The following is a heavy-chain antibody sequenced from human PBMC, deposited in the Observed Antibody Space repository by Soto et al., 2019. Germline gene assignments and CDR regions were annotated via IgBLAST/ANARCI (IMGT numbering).Heavy chain of an antibody. J-gene: IGHJ6*02. V-gene: IGHV4-30-4*01. CDR1: GGSTNLDDCF. D-gene: IGHD2-15*01. CDR3: SRVDGYYGMYV. Sequence: PSVTLSDTCSGSGGSTNLDDCFWCWLRQTKGKGLQWIGYVYYSGSSDCIPSLKSRLTISIDTSKNQFSLKLSSVTAADTAVYYCSRVDGYYGMYVRGQRTTVTVS. CDR2: VYYSGSS.